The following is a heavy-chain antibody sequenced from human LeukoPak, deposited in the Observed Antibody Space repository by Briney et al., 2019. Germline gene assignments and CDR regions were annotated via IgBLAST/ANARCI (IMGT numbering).Heavy chain of an antibody. CDR1: GFTFSSYG. Sequence: GGTLRLSCAASGFTFSSYGMSWVRQAPGKGLEWVSAISGSGGSTYYADSVKGRFTISRDNAKNSLYLQMNGLRAEDTAVYYCARDAPRNSGSSLIYWGQGTLVTVSS. J-gene: IGHJ4*02. D-gene: IGHD3-16*02. CDR2: ISGSGGST. CDR3: ARDAPRNSGSSLIY. V-gene: IGHV3-23*01.